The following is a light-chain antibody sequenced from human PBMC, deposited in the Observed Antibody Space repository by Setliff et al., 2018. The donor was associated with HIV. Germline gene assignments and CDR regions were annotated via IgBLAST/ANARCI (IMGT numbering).Light chain of an antibody. Sequence: VLTQPRSVSGSPGQSVTISCTGTNSDIGTYNYVSWYQQHPGKAPKLMIYDVTKRPSGVPDRFSGSKSVNTASLTISGLQTDDEADYYCCSYAGSSVSYVFGTGTKVTVL. CDR2: DVT. V-gene: IGLV2-11*01. J-gene: IGLJ1*01. CDR3: CSYAGSSVSYV. CDR1: NSDIGTYNY.